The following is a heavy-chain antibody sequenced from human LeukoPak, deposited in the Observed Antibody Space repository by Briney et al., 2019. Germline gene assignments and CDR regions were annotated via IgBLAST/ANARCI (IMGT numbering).Heavy chain of an antibody. J-gene: IGHJ4*02. V-gene: IGHV4-31*03. CDR1: GGSINSGGYY. D-gene: IGHD3-22*01. CDR2: IYYSGST. CDR3: ARRNYYDSSGDFDY. Sequence: PSETLSLTCTVSGGSINSGGYYWSWIRQHPGKGLEWIGYIYYSGSTYYNPPLKSRVTISVDTSKNQFSLKLSSVTAADTAVYYCARRNYYDSSGDFDYWGQGTLVTVSS.